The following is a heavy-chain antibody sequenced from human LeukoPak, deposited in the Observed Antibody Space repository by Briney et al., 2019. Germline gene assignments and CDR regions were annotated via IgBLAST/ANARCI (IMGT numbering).Heavy chain of an antibody. J-gene: IGHJ4*02. Sequence: SETLSLTCTVSGGTISSGDYYWSWIRQPPGKGLEWIGYIYYSGSTYYNPSLKSRVTISVDTSKNQFSLKLSSVTAADTAVYYCARDLLNEGNHLDYWGQGTLVTVSS. CDR1: GGTISSGDYY. D-gene: IGHD4-23*01. CDR3: ARDLLNEGNHLDY. CDR2: IYYSGST. V-gene: IGHV4-30-4*01.